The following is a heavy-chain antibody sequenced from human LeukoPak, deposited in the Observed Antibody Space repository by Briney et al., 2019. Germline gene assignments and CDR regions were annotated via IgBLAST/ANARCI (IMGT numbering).Heavy chain of an antibody. D-gene: IGHD5-12*01. J-gene: IGHJ4*02. V-gene: IGHV3-49*04. CDR3: TRDSRWLRFAFEARHEGGNY. CDR1: GFTVSSNY. Sequence: GGSLRLSCAASGFTVSSNYMSWVRQAPGKGLEGVGFIRSKAYGGTTEYAASVKGRFTISRDDSKSIVYLQMNSLKTADTAVYYCTRDSRWLRFAFEARHEGGNYWGQGTLVTVSS. CDR2: IRSKAYGGTT.